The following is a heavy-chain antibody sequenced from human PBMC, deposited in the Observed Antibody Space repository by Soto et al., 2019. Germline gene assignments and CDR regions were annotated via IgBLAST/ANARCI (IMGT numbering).Heavy chain of an antibody. CDR2: ISYDGSNK. Sequence: VQLVESGGGVVQPGRSLRLSCAASGFTFSSYGMHWVRQAPGKGLEWVAVISYDGSNKYYADSVKGRFTISRDNSKNTLYLQMNSLRAEDTAVYYCAKDRYMITFGGVISPLDYWGQGTLVTVSS. V-gene: IGHV3-30*18. CDR1: GFTFSSYG. J-gene: IGHJ4*02. D-gene: IGHD3-16*01. CDR3: AKDRYMITFGGVISPLDY.